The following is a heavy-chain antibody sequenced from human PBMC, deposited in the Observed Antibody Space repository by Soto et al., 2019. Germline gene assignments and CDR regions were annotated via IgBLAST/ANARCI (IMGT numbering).Heavy chain of an antibody. J-gene: IGHJ4*02. Sequence: QVQLVESGEGVVQPGTSLRLSCAASGFTFTNYGMHWVRQARGKGLEWVATISNDGSKKYNADSVKGRFTISRDNSKNMLYLQMNSLRPEDTAVYYCAKDWDYRGDLDYWGQGTLVTVSS. D-gene: IGHD3-10*01. V-gene: IGHV3-30*18. CDR2: ISNDGSKK. CDR3: AKDWDYRGDLDY. CDR1: GFTFTNYG.